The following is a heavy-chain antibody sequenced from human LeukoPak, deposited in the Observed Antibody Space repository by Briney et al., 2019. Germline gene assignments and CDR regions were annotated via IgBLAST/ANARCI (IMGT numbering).Heavy chain of an antibody. CDR3: ARVRGLLYYFDY. CDR2: INPNSGGT. V-gene: IGHV1-2*02. J-gene: IGHJ4*02. Sequence: ASVKVSCKASGYTFTGYYMHWVRQAPGQGLEWMGWINPNSGGTNYAQKFQGRVTMTRDTSISTAYMELSRLRSDDTAVYYCARVRGLLYYFDYWGQGTLVTVSS. D-gene: IGHD3-10*01. CDR1: GYTFTGYY.